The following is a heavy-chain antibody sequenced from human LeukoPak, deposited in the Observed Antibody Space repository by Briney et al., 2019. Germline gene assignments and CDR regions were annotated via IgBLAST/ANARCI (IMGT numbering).Heavy chain of an antibody. Sequence: PGGSLRLSCAASGFTFSRNWMIWVRQAPGKRLEWVANINQDGSEKYYVDSVKGRFTISRDSAKNSLFLQMNSLRAEDTAVYYCARVGSGNFLGAFDIWGQGTMVTVSS. V-gene: IGHV3-7*03. D-gene: IGHD1-26*01. CDR1: GFTFSRNW. CDR2: INQDGSEK. J-gene: IGHJ3*02. CDR3: ARVGSGNFLGAFDI.